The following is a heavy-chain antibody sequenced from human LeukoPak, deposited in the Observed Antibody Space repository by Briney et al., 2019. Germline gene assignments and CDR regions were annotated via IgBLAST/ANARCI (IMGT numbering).Heavy chain of an antibody. CDR1: GYSFTSYW. CDR3: ARQPGGWYGMDV. J-gene: IGHJ6*02. Sequence: GESLKISCKGSGYSFTSYWIGWVRQMPGKGLEWMGIIYPDSDTRYSPSFQGQVSISADKSISTAYLQWSSLKASDTAMYYCARQPGGWYGMDVWGQGTMVTVSS. CDR2: IYPDSDT. V-gene: IGHV5-51*01. D-gene: IGHD1-26*01.